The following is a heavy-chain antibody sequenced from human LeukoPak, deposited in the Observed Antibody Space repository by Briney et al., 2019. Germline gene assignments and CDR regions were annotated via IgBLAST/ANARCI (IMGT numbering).Heavy chain of an antibody. CDR1: GFIVSNTY. Sequence: GGSLRLSCAASGFIVSNTYMTWVRQAPGKGLEWVSYISSSGSTIYYADSVKGRFTISRGNAKNSLYLQMNSLRAEDTAVYYCARDFLNTLWGQGTLVTVSS. CDR3: ARDFLNTL. D-gene: IGHD3-3*01. CDR2: ISSSGSTI. J-gene: IGHJ4*02. V-gene: IGHV3-11*04.